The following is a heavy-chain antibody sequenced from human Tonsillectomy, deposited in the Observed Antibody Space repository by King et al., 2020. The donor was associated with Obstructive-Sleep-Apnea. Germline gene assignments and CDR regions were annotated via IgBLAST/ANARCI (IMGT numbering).Heavy chain of an antibody. CDR2: ISGSGGST. CDR3: AKDLRDCSSTSCYINWFDP. J-gene: IGHJ5*02. CDR1: GFTFSSYA. D-gene: IGHD2-2*02. V-gene: IGHV3-23*04. Sequence: VQLVESGGGLVQPGGSLRLSCAASGFTFSSYAMSWVRQAPGKGLEWVSAISGSGGSTYYADSVKGRFTISRDNSKNTLYLQMNSLRAEDTAVYYCAKDLRDCSSTSCYINWFDPWGQGTLVTVSS.